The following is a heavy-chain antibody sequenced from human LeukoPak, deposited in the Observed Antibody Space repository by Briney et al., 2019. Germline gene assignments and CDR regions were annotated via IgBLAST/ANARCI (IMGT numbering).Heavy chain of an antibody. CDR2: ISRTGNYI. CDR1: GFTFSRYN. D-gene: IGHD2-15*01. J-gene: IGHJ4*02. CDR3: ARVLETDCSGGSCYSGLDY. Sequence: GGSLRLSCAASGFTFSRYNMNWVRQAPGKGLEWVSSISRTGNYINYADSVKGRFTISRDNAQNSLFLQMNSLRVEDTAVYYCARVLETDCSGGSCYSGLDYWGQGTLVTVSS. V-gene: IGHV3-21*01.